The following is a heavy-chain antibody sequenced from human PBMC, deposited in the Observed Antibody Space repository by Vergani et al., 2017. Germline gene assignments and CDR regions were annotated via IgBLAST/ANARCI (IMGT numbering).Heavy chain of an antibody. D-gene: IGHD2-15*01. V-gene: IGHV1-69*12. Sequence: QVQLVQSGAEVKKPGSSVKVSCKASGGTFSSYAISWVRQAPGQGLEWMGGIIPIFGTANYAQKFQGRVTITADESTSPAYMELSSLRSEDTAVYYCARDCSGGSCYLVGCSGWFDPWGQGTLVTVSS. CDR2: IIPIFGTA. J-gene: IGHJ5*02. CDR3: ARDCSGGSCYLVGCSGWFDP. CDR1: GGTFSSYA.